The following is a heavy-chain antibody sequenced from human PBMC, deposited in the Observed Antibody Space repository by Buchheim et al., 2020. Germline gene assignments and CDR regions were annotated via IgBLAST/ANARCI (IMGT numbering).Heavy chain of an antibody. CDR1: RGTFSSYT. CDR3: ARDRAVAGTDPLWYFDL. D-gene: IGHD6-19*01. CDR2: IIPILGIA. J-gene: IGHJ2*01. Sequence: QVQLVQSGAEVKKPGSSVKVSCKASRGTFSSYTISWVRQAPGQGLEWMGRIIPILGIANYAQKFQGRVTITADKSTSTAYMELSSLRSDDTAVYYCARDRAVAGTDPLWYFDLWGRGTL. V-gene: IGHV1-69*08.